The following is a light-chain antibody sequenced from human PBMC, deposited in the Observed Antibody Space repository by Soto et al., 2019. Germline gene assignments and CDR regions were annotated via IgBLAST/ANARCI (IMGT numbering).Light chain of an antibody. CDR1: QNINTW. CDR2: RAS. V-gene: IGKV1-5*03. J-gene: IGKJ3*01. Sequence: DIHMTQSPSTLSASVGDRVTITCRARQNINTWLAWYQQKPGKAPKLLIYRASSLESGVPSRFSGTGSGTEFTLTISSLQPDDFSNYYCQHYSTYSGTFGPGTTVDIK. CDR3: QHYSTYSGT.